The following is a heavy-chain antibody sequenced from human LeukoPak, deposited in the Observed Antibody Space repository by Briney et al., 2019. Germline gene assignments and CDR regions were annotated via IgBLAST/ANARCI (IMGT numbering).Heavy chain of an antibody. D-gene: IGHD3-16*01. J-gene: IGHJ6*02. CDR2: ISNDGSNK. CDR3: ARDRGGATRFDYYDMDA. CDR1: GFTFNRYA. Sequence: PGGPLRLSCAASGFTFNRYAMHWVRQAPGKGLEWVAVISNDGSNKYYVDFVKGRFTISRDNSKNTLFVQMNSLRGDDTAVYYCARDRGGATRFDYYDMDAWGQGTTVTVSS. V-gene: IGHV3-30-3*01.